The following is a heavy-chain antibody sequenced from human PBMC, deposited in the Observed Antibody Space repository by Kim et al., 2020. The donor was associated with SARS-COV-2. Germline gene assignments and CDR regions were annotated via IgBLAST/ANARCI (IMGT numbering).Heavy chain of an antibody. J-gene: IGHJ2*01. CDR3: ARHEVLLKNDL. D-gene: IGHD2-15*01. Sequence: TNNNPSLKGRVTISVDTSKNQFSLKLSSVTAADTAVYYCARHEVLLKNDLWGRGTLVTVSS. V-gene: IGHV4-39*01. CDR2: T.